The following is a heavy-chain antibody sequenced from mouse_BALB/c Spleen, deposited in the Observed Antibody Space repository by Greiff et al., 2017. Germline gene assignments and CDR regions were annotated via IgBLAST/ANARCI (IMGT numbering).Heavy chain of an antibody. CDR3: ERQENWDRPWYFDV. Sequence: EVQVVESGGGLVKPGGSLKLSCAASGFAFSSYDMSWVRQTPEKRLEWVAYISSGGGSTYYPDTVKGRFTISRDNAKNTLYLQMSSLKSEDTAMYYCERQENWDRPWYFDVWGAGTTVTVSS. J-gene: IGHJ1*01. V-gene: IGHV5-12-1*01. CDR2: ISSGGGST. D-gene: IGHD4-1*01. CDR1: GFAFSSYD.